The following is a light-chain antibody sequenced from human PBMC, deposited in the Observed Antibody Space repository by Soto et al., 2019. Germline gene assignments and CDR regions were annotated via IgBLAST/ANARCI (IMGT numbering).Light chain of an antibody. CDR3: QQYYGSPPMYT. V-gene: IGKV4-1*01. CDR2: WAS. J-gene: IGKJ2*01. CDR1: QNVLHTSDNKNY. Sequence: DIVMTQSPDSLAVSLGERATISCKSSQNVLHTSDNKNYLAWYQQKPGQPPKLLIYWASTRGSGVPDRFSGSGSGTDFTLTISSLQAEDVAIYYCQQYYGSPPMYTFGQGTKLEI.